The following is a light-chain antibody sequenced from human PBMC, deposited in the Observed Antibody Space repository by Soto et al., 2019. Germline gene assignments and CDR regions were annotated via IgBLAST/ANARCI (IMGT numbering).Light chain of an antibody. CDR1: NIGGKS. V-gene: IGLV3-21*04. Sequence: SYELTQPPSVSVAPGKTATITCGGNNIGGKSVHWYQQKPGQAPILIIYYDYNRPSGIPERFSGSNSGNTATLTISRVEAGDEADYYCQVWDTSGDYVFGTATKVTVL. CDR2: YDY. J-gene: IGLJ1*01. CDR3: QVWDTSGDYV.